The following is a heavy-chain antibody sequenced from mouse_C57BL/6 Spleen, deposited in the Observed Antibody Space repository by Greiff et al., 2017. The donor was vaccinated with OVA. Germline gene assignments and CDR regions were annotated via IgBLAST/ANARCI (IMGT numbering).Heavy chain of an antibody. J-gene: IGHJ2*01. CDR1: GYTFTSYW. CDR2: IYPGSGST. D-gene: IGHD2-5*01. Sequence: QVQLQQSGAELVKPGASVKMSCKASGYTFTSYWITWVKQRPGQGLEWIGDIYPGSGSTNYNEKFKSKATLTVDTSSSTAYMQLSSLTSEDSAVYYCARGDYSNYVRDFDYWGQGTTLTVSS. CDR3: ARGDYSNYVRDFDY. V-gene: IGHV1-55*01.